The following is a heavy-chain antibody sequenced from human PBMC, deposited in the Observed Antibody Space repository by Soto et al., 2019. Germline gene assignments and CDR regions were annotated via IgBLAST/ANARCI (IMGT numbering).Heavy chain of an antibody. D-gene: IGHD3-10*01. Sequence: QVQLQQWGAGLLKPSETLSLTCAVYGGSFSGYYWSWIRQPPGKGLEWIGEINHSGSTNYNPSLKSRVTISVDTSKNQFSLKLSSVTAADTAVYYCAITPRGNYYYYYMDVWGKGTTVTVSS. CDR2: INHSGST. CDR3: AITPRGNYYYYYMDV. J-gene: IGHJ6*03. V-gene: IGHV4-34*01. CDR1: GGSFSGYY.